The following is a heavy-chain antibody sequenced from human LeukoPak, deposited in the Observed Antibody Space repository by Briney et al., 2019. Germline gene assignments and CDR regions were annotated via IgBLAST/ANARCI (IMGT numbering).Heavy chain of an antibody. J-gene: IGHJ4*02. Sequence: GGSLRLSCAASGFTFSSYWMSWVRQAPGKGLEWVSGIIPSGHTTYYADSVRGRFTISRDNSRNTVYLQMNSLRAEDTAVYYCAKDDRWLQFCCWGQGTLVTVSA. CDR3: AKDDRWLQFCC. CDR1: GFTFSSYW. CDR2: IIPSGHTT. V-gene: IGHV3-23*01. D-gene: IGHD5-24*01.